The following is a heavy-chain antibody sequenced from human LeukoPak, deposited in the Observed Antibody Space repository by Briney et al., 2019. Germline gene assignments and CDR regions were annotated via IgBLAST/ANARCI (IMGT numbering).Heavy chain of an antibody. Sequence: QPGGSLRLSCAVSGITLSNYGMSWVRQAPGKGLEWVAGISDSGGSTNYADSVKGRFTISRDNSKSTLYLEMNSLRAEDTAIYCCTREAGVGSATDFWGQGTLVTVSS. V-gene: IGHV3-23*01. CDR3: TREAGVGSATDF. CDR2: ISDSGGST. D-gene: IGHD3-10*01. CDR1: GITLSNYG. J-gene: IGHJ4*02.